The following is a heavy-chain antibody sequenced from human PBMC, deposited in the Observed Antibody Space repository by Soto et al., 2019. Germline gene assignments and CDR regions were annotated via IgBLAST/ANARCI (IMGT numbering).Heavy chain of an antibody. J-gene: IGHJ6*02. CDR3: ARAKSFGESYYYGMDV. V-gene: IGHV4-4*02. D-gene: IGHD3-10*01. CDR1: GGSISSSNW. Sequence: SETLSLTCAVSGGSISSSNWWSWVRQPPGKGLEWIGEIYHSGSTNYNPSLKSRVTISVDKSKNQFSLKLSSVTAADTAVYYCARAKSFGESYYYGMDVWGQGTTVTVSS. CDR2: IYHSGST.